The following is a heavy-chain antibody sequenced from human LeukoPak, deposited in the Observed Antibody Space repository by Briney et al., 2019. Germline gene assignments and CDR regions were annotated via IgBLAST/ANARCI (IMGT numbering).Heavy chain of an antibody. V-gene: IGHV4-34*01. CDR1: GGSFSGYY. D-gene: IGHD3-10*01. CDR3: ARFRANYYYYYGMDV. CDR2: INHSGST. Sequence: SETLSLTCAVYGGSFSGYYWSWIRQPPGKGLEWIGEINHSGSTNYNPSLKSRVTISVDTSKNQFSLKPSSVTAADTAVYYCARFRANYYYYYGMDVWGQGTTVTVSS. J-gene: IGHJ6*02.